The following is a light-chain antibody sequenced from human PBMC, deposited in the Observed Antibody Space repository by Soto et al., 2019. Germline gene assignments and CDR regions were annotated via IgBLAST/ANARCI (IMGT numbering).Light chain of an antibody. V-gene: IGKV3-20*01. CDR1: QTVSSSY. J-gene: IGKJ4*01. Sequence: EIVLTQSPGTLSLSPGERATLSCRASQTVSSSYLAWYQQKPGQAPRLLIYDASSRATGIPDRFTGSGSGTDFTLTISSLEPEDFAFYYCQQYGRSPLTFGGGTKVDI. CDR2: DAS. CDR3: QQYGRSPLT.